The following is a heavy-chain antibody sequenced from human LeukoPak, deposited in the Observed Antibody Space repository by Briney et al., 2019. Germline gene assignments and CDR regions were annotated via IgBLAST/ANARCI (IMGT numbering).Heavy chain of an antibody. V-gene: IGHV4-34*01. CDR3: ARKDSNYGAFIIY. J-gene: IGHJ4*02. D-gene: IGHD4-11*01. Sequence: SETLSLTCAVYGGSFSGYYWSWIRQPPGKGLEWIGEINHSGSTNYNPSLKSRVTISVDTSKNQFSLKLSSVTAEDTAVYYCARKDSNYGAFIIYWGQGTLVTVSS. CDR2: INHSGST. CDR1: GGSFSGYY.